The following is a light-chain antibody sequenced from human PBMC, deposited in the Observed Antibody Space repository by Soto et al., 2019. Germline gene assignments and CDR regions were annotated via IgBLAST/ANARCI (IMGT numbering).Light chain of an antibody. CDR2: DVS. Sequence: QSALTQPASVSGSPGQSITISCTGTSSDVGGYNYVSWYQQHPGKAPKLMIYDVSNRPSGVSNRFSVSKSGNTASLTISWLQAEDEADYYCSSYTSSSTYVFGTGTQLTV. V-gene: IGLV2-14*01. CDR1: SSDVGGYNY. J-gene: IGLJ1*01. CDR3: SSYTSSSTYV.